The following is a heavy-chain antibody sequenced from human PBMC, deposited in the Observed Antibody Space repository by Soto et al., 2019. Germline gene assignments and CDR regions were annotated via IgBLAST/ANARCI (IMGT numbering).Heavy chain of an antibody. D-gene: IGHD2-21*01. CDR1: GFSFSSHS. V-gene: IGHV3-48*02. CDR3: ARGRGYCGGTNCYLDY. Sequence: GGSLRLSCAASGFSFSSHSMKWVRQAPGKGLEWVSYISSSGSTIYYADSVKGRFTISRDNAKNSLYLQMNSLRDDDTAVYYCARGRGYCGGTNCYLDYWVQGALVTVS. J-gene: IGHJ4*02. CDR2: ISSSGSTI.